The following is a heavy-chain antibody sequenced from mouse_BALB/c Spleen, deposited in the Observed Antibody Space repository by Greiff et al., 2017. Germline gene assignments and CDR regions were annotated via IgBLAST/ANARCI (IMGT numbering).Heavy chain of an antibody. Sequence: EVKLMESGGGLVKPGGSLKLSCAASGFTFSDYYMYWVRQTPEKRLEWVATISDGGSYTYYPDSVKGRFTISRDNAKNNLYLQMSSLKSEDTAMYYCARGDGNYDYAMDYWGQGTSVTVAS. CDR3: ARGDGNYDYAMDY. D-gene: IGHD2-1*01. CDR1: GFTFSDYY. V-gene: IGHV5-4*02. CDR2: ISDGGSYT. J-gene: IGHJ4*01.